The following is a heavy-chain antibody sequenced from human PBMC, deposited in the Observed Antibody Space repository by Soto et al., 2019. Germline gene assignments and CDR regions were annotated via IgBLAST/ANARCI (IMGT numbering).Heavy chain of an antibody. CDR3: ARCTAASAPRNSLSN. V-gene: IGHV1-2*02. CDR1: GYTFTGYY. Sequence: GASVKVSCKASGYTFTGYYIHWVRQAPGQGHEWMGWINPNSGDTNFARKFQGRVSMTRDTSISTAYMELSRLRSDDTAVYYCARCTAASAPRNSLSNWGQGTLVTVSS. CDR2: INPNSGDT. J-gene: IGHJ4*02. D-gene: IGHD6-13*01.